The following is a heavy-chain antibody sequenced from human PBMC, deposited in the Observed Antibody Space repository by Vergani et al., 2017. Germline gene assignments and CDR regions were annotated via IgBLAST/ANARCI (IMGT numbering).Heavy chain of an antibody. CDR2: IYYSGST. V-gene: IGHV4-30-4*01. D-gene: IGHD3-9*01. CDR1: GGSISSGDYY. J-gene: IGHJ4*02. Sequence: QVQLQESGPGLVKPSQTLSLTCTVSGGSISSGDYYWSWIRQPPGKGLEWIGYIYYSGSTYYNPSLKSRVTISGDTSKNQFSLKLSSVTAADTAVYYCARRTFDWANWGYFDYWGQGTLVTVSS. CDR3: ARRTFDWANWGYFDY.